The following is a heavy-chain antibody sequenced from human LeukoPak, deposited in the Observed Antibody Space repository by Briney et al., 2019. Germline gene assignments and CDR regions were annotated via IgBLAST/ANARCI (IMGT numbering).Heavy chain of an antibody. CDR1: GGSFSDYP. J-gene: IGHJ4*02. Sequence: LETLSLTCAIYGGSFSDYPWTWIRQPPGKGLEWIGQIKHGGGTKYNPSLNSRVTMSLDTSKNQFSLKMTSVTAADTATYYCARGAPGYWGQGTLVTVSS. V-gene: IGHV4-34*01. CDR2: IKHGGGT. CDR3: ARGAPGY.